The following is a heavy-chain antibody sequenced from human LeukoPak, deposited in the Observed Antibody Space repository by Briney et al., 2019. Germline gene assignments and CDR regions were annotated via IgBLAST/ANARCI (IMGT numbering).Heavy chain of an antibody. CDR2: ISSSGSTI. D-gene: IGHD3-10*01. V-gene: IGHV3-48*03. J-gene: IGHJ4*02. CDR3: ARGLAYYYGSGSCGFDY. Sequence: GGSLRLSCAASGFTFSSYEMNWVRQAPGKGLEWVSYISSSGSTIYYADSVKGRFTISRDNAKNSLYLQMNSLRAEDTAVYYCARGLAYYYGSGSCGFDYWGQGTLVTVSS. CDR1: GFTFSSYE.